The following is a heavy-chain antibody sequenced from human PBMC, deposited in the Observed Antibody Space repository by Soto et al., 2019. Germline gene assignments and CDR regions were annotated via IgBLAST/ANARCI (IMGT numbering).Heavy chain of an antibody. CDR2: IIPIFGTA. D-gene: IGHD4-17*01. CDR1: GGTFSSYA. Sequence: QVQLVQSGAEVKKPGSSVKVSCKASGGTFSSYAISWVRQAPGQGLEWMGGIIPIFGTANYAQKFQGRVTITADKSTSTAYMELSSVRSEDTAVYYCARARNDYGDRWGPFDYWGQGTLVTVSS. CDR3: ARARNDYGDRWGPFDY. J-gene: IGHJ4*02. V-gene: IGHV1-69*06.